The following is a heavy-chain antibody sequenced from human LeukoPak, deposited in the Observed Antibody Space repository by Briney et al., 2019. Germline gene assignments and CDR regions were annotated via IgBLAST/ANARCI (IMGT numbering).Heavy chain of an antibody. CDR3: ARGDRDLYCSGTSCYPVL. CDR1: GFTFSSYS. CDR2: ISSSSSYI. D-gene: IGHD2-2*01. Sequence: PGGSLRLSCVASGFTFSSYSMNWVRQAPGKGLEWVSSISSSSSYIYYADSVKGRFTISRDNAKNSLYLQMNSLRAEDTAVYYCARGDRDLYCSGTSCYPVLGGQGTLVTVSS. J-gene: IGHJ4*02. V-gene: IGHV3-21*01.